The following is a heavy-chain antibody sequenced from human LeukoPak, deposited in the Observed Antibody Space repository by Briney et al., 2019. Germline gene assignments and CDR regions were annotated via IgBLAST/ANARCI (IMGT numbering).Heavy chain of an antibody. D-gene: IGHD3-22*01. CDR1: GGSIRSSSYY. Sequence: PSETLSLTCTVSGGSIRSSSYYWGWIRQPPGKGLEWIGSIYYSGSTNYKPSLRSRVTISVDTSKNQFSLKLSSVTAADTAVYYCARRAGSYYTYNFDYWGQGTLVTVSS. CDR2: IYYSGST. CDR3: ARRAGSYYTYNFDY. J-gene: IGHJ4*02. V-gene: IGHV4-39*01.